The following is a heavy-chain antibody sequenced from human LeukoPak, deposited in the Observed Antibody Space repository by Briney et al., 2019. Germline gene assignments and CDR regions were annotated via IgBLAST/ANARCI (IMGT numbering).Heavy chain of an antibody. CDR3: AKGYYYGSGSYSYYYYGMDV. V-gene: IGHV3-23*01. CDR2: ISGSGGST. D-gene: IGHD3-10*01. Sequence: GGSLGLSCAASGFTFSSFAMSWVRQAPGKGLEWVSAISGSGGSTYYADSVKGRFTISRDNSKNTLYLQMHSLRAEDTAVYYCAKGYYYGSGSYSYYYYGMDVWGQGTTVTVS. CDR1: GFTFSSFA. J-gene: IGHJ6*02.